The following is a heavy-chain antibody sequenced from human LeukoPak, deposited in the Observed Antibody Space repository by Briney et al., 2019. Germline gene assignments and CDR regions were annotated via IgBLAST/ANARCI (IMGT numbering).Heavy chain of an antibody. CDR1: GYTFTGYY. CDR2: INPSSGGT. V-gene: IGHV1-2*02. D-gene: IGHD4-17*01. Sequence: ASVKVSCKASGYTFTGYYMHWVRQAPGQGLEWMGWINPSSGGTKYAQKFQGRVTMTRDTSITTAYMELSRLISDDTAVYYCATSHTTYADYEPPDYWGQGTLVTVSS. CDR3: ATSHTTYADYEPPDY. J-gene: IGHJ4*02.